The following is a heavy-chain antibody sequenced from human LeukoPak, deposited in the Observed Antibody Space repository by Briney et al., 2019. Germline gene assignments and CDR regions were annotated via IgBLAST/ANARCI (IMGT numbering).Heavy chain of an antibody. CDR3: AREVVRGNSY. J-gene: IGHJ4*02. CDR2: INHSGST. D-gene: IGHD3-10*01. Sequence: KPSETLSLTCAVYGGSFSGYYWSWIRQPLGKGLEWIGEINHSGSTNYNPSLKSRVTISIDTSKNQFSLKLTPVTAADTAVYYCAREVVRGNSYWGQGTLVTVSS. V-gene: IGHV4-34*01. CDR1: GGSFSGYY.